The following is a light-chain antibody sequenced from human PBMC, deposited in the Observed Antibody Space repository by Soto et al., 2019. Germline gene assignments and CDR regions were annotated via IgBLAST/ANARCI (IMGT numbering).Light chain of an antibody. CDR3: LQDYNYPLT. V-gene: IGKV1-6*01. CDR1: QGIRND. CDR2: AAS. Sequence: IQMTQSPSSVSATVRDRVTITCRASQGIRNDLGWYQQKPGKAPKLLIYAASSLQSGVPSRFSGSGSGTDFTLTISSLQPEDFATYYCLQDYNYPLTFCGGTKVDI. J-gene: IGKJ4*01.